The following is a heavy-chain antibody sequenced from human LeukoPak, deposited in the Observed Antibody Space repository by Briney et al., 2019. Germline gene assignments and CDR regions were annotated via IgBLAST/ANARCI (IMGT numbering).Heavy chain of an antibody. CDR1: GFTFSNYM. CDR3: LRDLNWSLDQ. Sequence: GSLRLSCAASGFTFSNYMMHWVRQAPGKGLVWVSRIKSDGITITYADSVKGRFTISRDNAKNTLYLQMNNLSAEDTAVYYCLRDLNWSLDQWGQGTLVTVSS. V-gene: IGHV3-74*01. D-gene: IGHD1-20*01. J-gene: IGHJ4*02. CDR2: IKSDGITI.